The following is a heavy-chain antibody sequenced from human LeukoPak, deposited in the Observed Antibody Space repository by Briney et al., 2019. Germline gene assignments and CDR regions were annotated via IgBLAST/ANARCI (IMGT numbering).Heavy chain of an antibody. CDR3: ARDPGVSETYYDY. J-gene: IGHJ4*02. Sequence: GGSLRLSCAASRFTFSKYGMHWVRQAPGKGLEWVALIWYDGSKKCYPDSVKGRFTISRDQTKNTLYLQMDSLRAEDTAVYYCARDPGVSETYYDYWGQGMLVTVSS. D-gene: IGHD1-26*01. CDR1: RFTFSKYG. V-gene: IGHV3-33*01. CDR2: IWYDGSKK.